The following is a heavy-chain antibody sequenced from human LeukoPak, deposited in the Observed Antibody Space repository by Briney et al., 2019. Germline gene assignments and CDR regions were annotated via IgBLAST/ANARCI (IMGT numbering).Heavy chain of an antibody. V-gene: IGHV3-15*01. CDR1: GFTFSDAW. J-gene: IGHJ4*02. CDR2: IKSNTDGGTT. Sequence: GSLRLSCAASGFTFSDAWMSWVRQAPGKGLECVGRIKSNTDGGTTDYAAPVKGRFSISRDDSKNTLYLQMNSLKAEDTAVYYCTTGYGTIDYWGQGTLVTVSS. CDR3: TTGYGTIDY. D-gene: IGHD4-17*01.